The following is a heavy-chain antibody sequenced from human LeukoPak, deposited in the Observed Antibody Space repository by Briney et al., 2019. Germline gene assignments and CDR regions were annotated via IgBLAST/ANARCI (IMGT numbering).Heavy chain of an antibody. CDR1: GFSFGGYD. V-gene: IGHV3-21*01. Sequence: GGSLRLSCAASGFSFGGYDMNWVRQAPGKGLEWVSSITTSSSYIYYADSVKGRFTVSRDNAKNSLYLQMNSLRAEDTAVYYCASHIVVVTAIRYYAMDVWGQGTTVIVSS. CDR2: ITTSSSYI. CDR3: ASHIVVVTAIRYYAMDV. J-gene: IGHJ6*02. D-gene: IGHD2-2*01.